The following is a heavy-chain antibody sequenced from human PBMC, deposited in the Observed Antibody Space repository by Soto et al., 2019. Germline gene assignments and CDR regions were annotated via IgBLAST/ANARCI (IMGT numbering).Heavy chain of an antibody. CDR3: ATRITVFGLLIPPFDP. V-gene: IGHV4-34*02. Sequence: QVHLQQWGAGLLKPSETLSLTCAVYGGSVNGYYWNWIRQPPGKGLEWIGEINHTGGTHYNPSLKSRVTTSVDTSKNQFSLRLSSVTAADTAIYYCATRITVFGLLIPPFDPWGQGTQVTVSS. D-gene: IGHD3-3*01. CDR1: GGSVNGYY. CDR2: INHTGGT. J-gene: IGHJ5*02.